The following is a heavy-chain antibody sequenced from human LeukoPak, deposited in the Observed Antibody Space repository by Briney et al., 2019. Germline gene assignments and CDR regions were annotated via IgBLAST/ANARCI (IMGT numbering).Heavy chain of an antibody. Sequence: PGGSLRLSCAASGFTFSSYAMSWVRQAPGKGLEWVSAISGSGGSTYYADSVKGRFTISRDNSKNTLYLQMNSLRAEDTAVSYCAKDPEGLVSGIFDYWGQGTLVTVSS. CDR2: ISGSGGST. D-gene: IGHD1-26*01. J-gene: IGHJ4*02. CDR3: AKDPEGLVSGIFDY. V-gene: IGHV3-23*01. CDR1: GFTFSSYA.